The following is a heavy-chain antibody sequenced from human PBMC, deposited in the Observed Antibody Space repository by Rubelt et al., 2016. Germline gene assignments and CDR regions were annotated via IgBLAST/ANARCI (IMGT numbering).Heavy chain of an antibody. J-gene: IGHJ3*02. CDR2: IYSGGST. D-gene: IGHD5-18*01. V-gene: IGHV3-66*04. CDR3: TRPNVDTAMAIVDI. CDR1: GFTVSSNY. Sequence: GGSLRLSCAASGFTVSSNYMSWVRQAPGKGLEWVSVIYSGGSTYYADSVKGRFTISRDNSKNTLYLQMNSLKTEDTAVYYCTRPNVDTAMAIVDIWGQGTMVTVSS.